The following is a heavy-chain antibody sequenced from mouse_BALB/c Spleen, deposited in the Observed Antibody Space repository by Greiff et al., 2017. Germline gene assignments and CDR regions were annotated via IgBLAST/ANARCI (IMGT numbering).Heavy chain of an antibody. J-gene: IGHJ3*01. CDR1: GFTFSSFG. V-gene: IGHV5-17*02. CDR3: ARWFAY. CDR2: ISSGSSTI. Sequence: DVKLVESGGGLVQPGGSRKLSCAASGFTFSSFGMHWVRQAPEKGLEWVAYISSGSSTIYYADTVKGRFTISRDNPKNTLFLQMTSLRSEDTAMYYCARWFAYWGQGTLVTVSA.